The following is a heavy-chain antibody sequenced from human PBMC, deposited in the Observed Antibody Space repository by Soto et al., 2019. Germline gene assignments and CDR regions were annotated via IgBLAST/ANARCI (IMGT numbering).Heavy chain of an antibody. CDR1: GFTFSSYW. CDR3: AGSGSYRYHGMAV. Sequence: EVQLVESGGGLVQPGGSLRLSCAASGFTFSSYWMHWVRQAPGKGLVWVSRINSDGSSTSYADSVKGRFTISRDNAKNTLYLQMNSLRAEDTAVDYCAGSGSYRYHGMAVWGQGTTVTVSS. V-gene: IGHV3-74*01. CDR2: INSDGSST. D-gene: IGHD3-10*01. J-gene: IGHJ6*02.